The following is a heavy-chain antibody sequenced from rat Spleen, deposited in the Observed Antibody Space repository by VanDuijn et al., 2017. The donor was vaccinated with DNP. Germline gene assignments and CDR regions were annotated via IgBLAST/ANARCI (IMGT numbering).Heavy chain of an antibody. CDR2: IRYDSGSA. D-gene: IGHD1-4*01. J-gene: IGHJ2*01. CDR3: ARHVLPLRVWDY. V-gene: IGHV5-22*01. Sequence: EVRLVESGGDLVQPGRSLKLSCAASGFTFSDYYMAWVRQAPTKGLEWVAYIRYDSGSAYYGDSVKGRFTISRNNAKSTLYLQMNSLRSEDMATYYCARHVLPLRVWDYWGQGVMVTVSS. CDR1: GFTFSDYY.